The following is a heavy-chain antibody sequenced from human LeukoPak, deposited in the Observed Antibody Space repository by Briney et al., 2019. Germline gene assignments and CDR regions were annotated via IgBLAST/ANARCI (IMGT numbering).Heavy chain of an antibody. D-gene: IGHD6-19*01. J-gene: IGHJ6*02. V-gene: IGHV5-51*01. Sequence: GESLKISCKGSGYSFTTYWISWVRQMPGKGLEWMGIIYPGDSDTRYSPSFQGQVTISADKSISTAYLQWSSLKASDTAMYYCARRMVAGTPYYYYYGMDVWGQGTTVTVSS. CDR2: IYPGDSDT. CDR3: ARRMVAGTPYYYYYGMDV. CDR1: GYSFTTYW.